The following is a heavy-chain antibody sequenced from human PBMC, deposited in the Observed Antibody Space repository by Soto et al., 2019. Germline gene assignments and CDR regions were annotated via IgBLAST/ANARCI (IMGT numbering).Heavy chain of an antibody. CDR1: GGSISSGGYY. Sequence: QVQLQESGPGLVKPSQTLSLTCTVSGGSISSGGYYWSWIRQHPGKGLEWIGYIYYSGSTYYNPSLKSRVTISVDTSKNQFSLKLSSVTAADTAVYYCAREVEQLDARDIPYFDYWGQGTLVTVSS. CDR3: AREVEQLDARDIPYFDY. J-gene: IGHJ4*02. D-gene: IGHD6-6*01. CDR2: IYYSGST. V-gene: IGHV4-31*03.